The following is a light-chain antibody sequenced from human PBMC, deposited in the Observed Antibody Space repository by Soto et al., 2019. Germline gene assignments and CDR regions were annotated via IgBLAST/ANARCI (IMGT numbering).Light chain of an antibody. Sequence: DIQMTQSPSTLSASIGDRVTITCRASQSISSWLAWYQQKPGKAPKLLIYKASTLQSGVPSRFRGSGSGTEFTLTISSLQPDDFATYYCQHYNSYSEALGQGTKVEFK. CDR2: KAS. CDR1: QSISSW. CDR3: QHYNSYSEA. J-gene: IGKJ1*01. V-gene: IGKV1-5*03.